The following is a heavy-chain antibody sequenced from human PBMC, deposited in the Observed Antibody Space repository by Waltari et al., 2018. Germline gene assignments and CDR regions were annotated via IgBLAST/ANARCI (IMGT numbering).Heavy chain of an antibody. CDR3: ARERAPSGWYEGGY. Sequence: QVQLVQSGAEVKKPGASVKVSCKASGYTFTSYAMHWVRQAPGQRLEWMGWINAGNGNTKYSQKFQGRVTMTTDTSTSTAYMELRSLRSDDTAVYYCARERAPSGWYEGGYWGQGTLVTVSS. V-gene: IGHV1-3*01. J-gene: IGHJ4*02. CDR2: INAGNGNT. CDR1: GYTFTSYA. D-gene: IGHD6-19*01.